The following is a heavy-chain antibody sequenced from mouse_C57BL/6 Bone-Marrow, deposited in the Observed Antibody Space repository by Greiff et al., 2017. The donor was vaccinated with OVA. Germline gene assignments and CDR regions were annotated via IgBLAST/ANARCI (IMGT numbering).Heavy chain of an antibody. J-gene: IGHJ4*01. CDR1: GYTFTSYW. Sequence: VQLQQPGAELVRPGSSVKLSCKASGYTFTSYWMHWVQQRPIQGLEWIGNIDPSDSETHYNQKFKDKATLTVDKSSSTAYMQLSSLTSEDSAVYYCARGGDGYCLYYAMDYWGQGTSVTVTA. D-gene: IGHD2-3*01. CDR3: ARGGDGYCLYYAMDY. CDR2: IDPSDSET. V-gene: IGHV1-52*01.